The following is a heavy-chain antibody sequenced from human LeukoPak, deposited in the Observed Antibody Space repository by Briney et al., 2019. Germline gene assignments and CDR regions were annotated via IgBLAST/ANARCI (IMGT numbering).Heavy chain of an antibody. Sequence: GGSLRLSCAASGFTFSSYSMNWVRQAPGKGLEWASSISSSSSYIYYADSVKGRFTISRDNAKNSLYLQMNSLRAEDTAVYYCARVGTGYYDFWGGYYPEDYWGQGTLVTVSS. CDR2: ISSSSSYI. V-gene: IGHV3-21*01. D-gene: IGHD3-3*01. J-gene: IGHJ4*02. CDR1: GFTFSSYS. CDR3: ARVGTGYYDFWGGYYPEDY.